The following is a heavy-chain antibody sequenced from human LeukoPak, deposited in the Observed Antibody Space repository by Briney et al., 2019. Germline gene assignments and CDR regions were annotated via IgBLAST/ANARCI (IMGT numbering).Heavy chain of an antibody. CDR1: GFTFDDYA. Sequence: GGSLRLSCAASGFTFDDYAMHWVRHAPGKGLEWVSGTSWNSGSIGYADSVKGRFTISRDNAKNSLYLQMNSLRAEDMALYYCAKGITMIVEAAFDIWGQGTMVTVSS. CDR2: TSWNSGSI. V-gene: IGHV3-9*03. CDR3: AKGITMIVEAAFDI. J-gene: IGHJ3*02. D-gene: IGHD3-22*01.